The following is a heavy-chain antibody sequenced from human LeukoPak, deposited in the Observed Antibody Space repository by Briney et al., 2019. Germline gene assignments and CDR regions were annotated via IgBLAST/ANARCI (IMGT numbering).Heavy chain of an antibody. CDR2: ISSSGSTT. Sequence: PGGSLRLSCAASGFTFSSYEMNWVRQAPGKGLEWVSYISSSGSTTYYADSVKGRFTISRDNAKNSLYLQMNSLRAEDTAVYYCARGQRWLQLLDYWGQGTLVTVSS. CDR3: ARGQRWLQLLDY. J-gene: IGHJ4*02. V-gene: IGHV3-48*03. D-gene: IGHD5-24*01. CDR1: GFTFSSYE.